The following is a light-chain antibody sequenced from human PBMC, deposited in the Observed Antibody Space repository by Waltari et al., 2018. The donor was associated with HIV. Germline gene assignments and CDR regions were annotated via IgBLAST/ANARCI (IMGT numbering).Light chain of an antibody. V-gene: IGLV1-47*01. J-gene: IGLJ2*01. CDR1: SSTIGTNY. Sequence: QSVLTQPPSASGTPGQSVTISCSGTSSTIGTNYVSWYQQFPGTAPKLLIYRNNTRPSGVPVRVSGSKSGTSASLAISGLRSDDEADYYCAAWDDTLTVVFGGGTKLTVL. CDR2: RNN. CDR3: AAWDDTLTVV.